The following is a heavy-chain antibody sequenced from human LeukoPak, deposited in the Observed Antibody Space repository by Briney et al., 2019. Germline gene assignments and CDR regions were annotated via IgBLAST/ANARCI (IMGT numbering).Heavy chain of an antibody. CDR3: AREAGVYPVEWELYYFDY. CDR2: ISAYNGNP. J-gene: IGHJ4*02. V-gene: IGHV1-18*01. D-gene: IGHD1-26*01. CDR1: GYTFTSYG. Sequence: ASVKVSCKASGYTFTSYGISWVRQAPGQGLEWMGWISAYNGNPNYAQKFQGRVTMTRDTSISTAYMELSRLRSDDTAVYYCAREAGVYPVEWELYYFDYWGQGTLVTVSS.